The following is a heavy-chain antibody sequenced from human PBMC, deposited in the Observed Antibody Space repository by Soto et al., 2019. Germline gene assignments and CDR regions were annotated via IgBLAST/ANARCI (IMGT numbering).Heavy chain of an antibody. CDR2: ISGSGDST. Sequence: GGSLRLSCAASEFTFSNYAMSWVRQAPGKGLEWVSAISGSGDSTFYADSVKGRFTISRDNSKNTLYLQMNSLRAEDTAVYYCAKAWRYFDWPDAFDIWGHGTMVTVSS. D-gene: IGHD3-9*01. J-gene: IGHJ3*02. CDR1: EFTFSNYA. V-gene: IGHV3-23*01. CDR3: AKAWRYFDWPDAFDI.